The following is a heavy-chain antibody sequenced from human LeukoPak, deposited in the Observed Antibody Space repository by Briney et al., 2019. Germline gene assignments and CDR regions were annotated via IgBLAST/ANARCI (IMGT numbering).Heavy chain of an antibody. CDR2: IFYSGST. CDR1: GGSISSYY. CDR3: ARHPSAVAGKTFDC. D-gene: IGHD6-19*01. V-gene: IGHV4-59*08. J-gene: IGHJ4*02. Sequence: SETLSLTCTVSGGSISSYYWSWIRQPPGKGLEWIGYIFYSGSTNYNPSLKSRVTISVDTSKNQISLKLTSVTAADTAVYYCARHPSAVAGKTFDCWGQGTLVTVSS.